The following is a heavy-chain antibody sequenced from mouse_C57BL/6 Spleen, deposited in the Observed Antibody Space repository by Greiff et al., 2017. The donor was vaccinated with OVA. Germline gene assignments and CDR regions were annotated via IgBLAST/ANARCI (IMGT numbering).Heavy chain of an antibody. CDR1: GFNIKDYY. V-gene: IGHV14-2*01. CDR2: IDPEDGET. CDR3: ARGSTPDY. D-gene: IGHD2-1*01. J-gene: IGHJ2*01. Sequence: EVQLQQSGAELVKPGASVKLSCTASGFNIKDYYMHWVKQRTEKGLEWIGRIDPEDGETKYAAKFQGKATITADTSSNTAYLQLSSLTSEDTAVYYCARGSTPDYWGQGTTLTVSS.